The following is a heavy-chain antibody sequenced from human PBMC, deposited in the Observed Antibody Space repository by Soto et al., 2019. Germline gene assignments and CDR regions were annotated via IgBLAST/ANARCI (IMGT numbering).Heavy chain of an antibody. V-gene: IGHV4-30-4*01. CDR1: GGSVRSDDYF. CDR2: ISPSGTA. Sequence: QVQLQESGPGLVKPSQTLSLRCSVSGGSVRSDDYFWSWIRQPPGKALEWMGYISPSGTAYDNPSLKRRLATSIDTSKKHFSLSLRSPTAADTATYYCARCHYDVLTGYYVRYFDYWGRGTRVTFSS. J-gene: IGHJ4*02. D-gene: IGHD3-9*01. CDR3: ARCHYDVLTGYYVRYFDY.